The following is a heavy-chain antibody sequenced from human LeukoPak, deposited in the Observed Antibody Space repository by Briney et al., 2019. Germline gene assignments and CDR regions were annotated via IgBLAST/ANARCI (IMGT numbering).Heavy chain of an antibody. D-gene: IGHD2-21*02. CDR1: GYTFTSYG. Sequence: GASVKVSCKASGYTFTSYGISWVRQAPGQGLEWMGWISAYNGNTNYAQKLQGRVTMTTDTSTSTAYMELRSLRSDDTAVYYCARGPPIVVVTATSAEYFQHWGQGTLVTVSS. CDR2: ISAYNGNT. J-gene: IGHJ1*01. V-gene: IGHV1-18*01. CDR3: ARGPPIVVVTATSAEYFQH.